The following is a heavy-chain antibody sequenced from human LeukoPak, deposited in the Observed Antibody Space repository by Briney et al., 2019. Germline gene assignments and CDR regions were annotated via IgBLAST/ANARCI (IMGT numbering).Heavy chain of an antibody. Sequence: GRSLRLSCATSAFTLSTSWMHWVRQAPGEGLVWVSRISSDGSTTTYADSVKGRFTISRDNAKNTLYLQMNSLRVEDTAVYYCARVRSSSWYDYWGQGALVTVSS. V-gene: IGHV3-74*01. CDR2: ISSDGSTT. CDR3: ARVRSSSWYDY. D-gene: IGHD6-13*01. J-gene: IGHJ4*02. CDR1: AFTLSTSW.